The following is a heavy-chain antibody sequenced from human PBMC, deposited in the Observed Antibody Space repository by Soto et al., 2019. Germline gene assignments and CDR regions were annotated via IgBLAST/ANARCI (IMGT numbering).Heavy chain of an antibody. Sequence: VQSGPEVKKPGSSVRVSCKASGGSFPDFAVSWVRQAPGKGLEWMGGIIPLSTTANYAQRFQARVTITADVSTSPAYMDVTSLTYDDTAVYYCAITPGASHHALYFMDIWGQGTTVTVSS. J-gene: IGHJ6*02. V-gene: IGHV1-69*01. CDR3: AITPGASHHALYFMDI. CDR1: GGSFPDFA. CDR2: IIPLSTTA. D-gene: IGHD2-15*01.